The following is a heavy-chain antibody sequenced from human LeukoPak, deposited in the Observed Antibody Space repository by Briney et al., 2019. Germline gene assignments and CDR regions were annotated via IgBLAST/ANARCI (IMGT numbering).Heavy chain of an antibody. CDR3: AKAVLVPGFGELFAFDI. Sequence: PGGSLRLSCAASGFTFDDYAMHWVRQAPGKGLEWVSGISWNSGSIGYADSVKGRFTISRDNAKNSLYLQMNSLRAEDTALYYCAKAVLVPGFGELFAFDIWGQGTMVTVSS. V-gene: IGHV3-9*01. CDR2: ISWNSGSI. D-gene: IGHD3-10*01. CDR1: GFTFDDYA. J-gene: IGHJ3*02.